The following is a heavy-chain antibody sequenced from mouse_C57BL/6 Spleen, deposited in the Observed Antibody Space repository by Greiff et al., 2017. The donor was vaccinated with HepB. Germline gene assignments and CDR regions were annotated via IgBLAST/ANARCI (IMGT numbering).Heavy chain of an antibody. V-gene: IGHV3-6*01. D-gene: IGHD1-1*01. CDR3: ARRTTVGYFDV. J-gene: IGHJ1*03. Sequence: EVKVEESGPGLVKPSQSLSLTCSVTGYSITSGYYWNWIRQFPGNNLEWMGYISYDGSNNYNPSLKNRISITRDTSKNQFFLKLNSVTTEDTATYYCARRTTVGYFDVWGTGTTVTVSS. CDR2: ISYDGSN. CDR1: GYSITSGYY.